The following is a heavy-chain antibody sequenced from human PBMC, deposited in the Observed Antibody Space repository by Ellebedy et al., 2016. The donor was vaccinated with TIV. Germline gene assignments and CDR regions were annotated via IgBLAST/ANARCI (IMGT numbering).Heavy chain of an antibody. V-gene: IGHV1-46*01. CDR3: ARGGVQVWLHPFDY. CDR1: GYTFTSYY. Sequence: AASVKVSCKASGYTFTSYYMYWVRQAPGQGLEWMGTINPSGGYTTYAQKTQGRVTMTRDTSRSTVYMELNSLRSKDTAVYYCARGGVQVWLHPFDYWGQGTLVTVSS. CDR2: INPSGGYT. D-gene: IGHD5-18*01. J-gene: IGHJ4*02.